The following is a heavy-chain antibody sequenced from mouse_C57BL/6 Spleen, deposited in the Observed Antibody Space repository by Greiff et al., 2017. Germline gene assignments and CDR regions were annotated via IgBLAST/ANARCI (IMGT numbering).Heavy chain of an antibody. Sequence: EVKLMESGGGLVKPGGSLKLSCAASGFTFSSYAMSWVRQTPEKRLEWVATISDGGSYTYYPDNVKGRFTISRDNAKNNLYLQMSHLKSEDTAMYYCAREGIGYGSSYTYYFDYWGQGTTLTVSS. J-gene: IGHJ2*01. CDR1: GFTFSSYA. D-gene: IGHD1-1*01. CDR3: AREGIGYGSSYTYYFDY. V-gene: IGHV5-4*01. CDR2: ISDGGSYT.